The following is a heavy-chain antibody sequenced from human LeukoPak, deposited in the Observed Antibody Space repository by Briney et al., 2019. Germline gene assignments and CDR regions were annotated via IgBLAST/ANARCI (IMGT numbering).Heavy chain of an antibody. CDR2: IYYSGST. Sequence: SETLSLTCTVSGGSVSSGSYYWSWIRQPPGTGLEWIGYIYYSGSTNYNPSLKSRVTISVDTSKNQFSLKLSSVTAADTAVYHCACGYSYGYWYFDLWGRGTLVTVSS. V-gene: IGHV4-61*01. J-gene: IGHJ2*01. D-gene: IGHD5-18*01. CDR3: ACGYSYGYWYFDL. CDR1: GGSVSSGSYY.